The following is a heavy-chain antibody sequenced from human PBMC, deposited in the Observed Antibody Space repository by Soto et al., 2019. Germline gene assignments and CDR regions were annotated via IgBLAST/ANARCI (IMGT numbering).Heavy chain of an antibody. CDR1: GFTFSSYA. CDR3: AKAGGTIFGVVPFPNWFDP. CDR2: ISGSGGST. J-gene: IGHJ5*02. D-gene: IGHD3-3*01. V-gene: IGHV3-23*01. Sequence: PGGSLRLSCTASGFTFSSYAMSWVRQAPGKGLEWVSAISGSGGSTYYADSVKGRFTISRDNSKNTLYLQMNSLRAEDTAVYYCAKAGGTIFGVVPFPNWFDPWGQGTLVTVSS.